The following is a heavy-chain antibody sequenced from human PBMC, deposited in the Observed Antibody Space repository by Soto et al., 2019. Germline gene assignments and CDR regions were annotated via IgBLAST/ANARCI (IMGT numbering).Heavy chain of an antibody. D-gene: IGHD3-22*01. Sequence: KPSETLSLTCAVYGGSFSGYYWSWIRQPPGKGLEWIGEINHSGSTNYNPSLKSRVTISVDTSKNQFSLKLSSVTAADTAVYYCARVEYYYDSSGYQTNDYWGQGTLVTVSS. CDR1: GGSFSGYY. V-gene: IGHV4-34*01. CDR2: INHSGST. J-gene: IGHJ4*02. CDR3: ARVEYYYDSSGYQTNDY.